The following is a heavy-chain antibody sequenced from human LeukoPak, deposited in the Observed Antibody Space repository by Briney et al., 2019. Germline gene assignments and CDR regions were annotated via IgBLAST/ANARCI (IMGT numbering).Heavy chain of an antibody. CDR3: ARLIRNYDSSGYYPDRFDP. J-gene: IGHJ5*02. Sequence: SETLSLTCTVSGGSISSSSYYWGWIRQPPGKGLEWIGSIYYSGSTYYNPSLKSRVTISVDTSKNQFSLKLSSVTAADTAVYYCARLIRNYDSSGYYPDRFDPWGQGTLVTVSS. CDR1: GGSISSSSYY. V-gene: IGHV4-39*01. CDR2: IYYSGST. D-gene: IGHD3-22*01.